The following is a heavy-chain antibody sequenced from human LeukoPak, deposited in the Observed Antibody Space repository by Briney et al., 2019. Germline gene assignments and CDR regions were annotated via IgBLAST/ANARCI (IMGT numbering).Heavy chain of an antibody. J-gene: IGHJ4*02. CDR3: ARGAQWDYYDSSGYGLDY. D-gene: IGHD3-22*01. V-gene: IGHV3-33*01. Sequence: PGRSLRLSCAASGFTFSSYGMHWVRQAPGKGLEWVAVIWYDGSNKYYADSVKGRFTISRDNSKNTLYLQMNSLRAEDTAVYCCARGAQWDYYDSSGYGLDYWGQGTLVTVSS. CDR1: GFTFSSYG. CDR2: IWYDGSNK.